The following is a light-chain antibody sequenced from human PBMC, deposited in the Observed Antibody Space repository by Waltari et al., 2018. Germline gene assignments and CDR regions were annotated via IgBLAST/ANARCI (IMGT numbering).Light chain of an antibody. CDR1: QGIASR. CDR2: DAS. Sequence: DIQMTQSPSSVSASVGDRVTLTCWASQGIASRLAGYQQKPGKAPKLLIYDASSLHSGVPSRFSGSGSGTDFTLTIRSLQPEDFATYYCQQVNSFPRTFGQGTKVEVK. CDR3: QQVNSFPRT. J-gene: IGKJ1*01. V-gene: IGKV1-12*01.